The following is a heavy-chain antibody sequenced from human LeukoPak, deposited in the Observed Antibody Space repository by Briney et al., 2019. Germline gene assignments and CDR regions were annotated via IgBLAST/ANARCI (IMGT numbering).Heavy chain of an antibody. D-gene: IGHD5-12*01. J-gene: IGHJ4*02. CDR3: ARGPHIVATIIYFDY. V-gene: IGHV1-2*04. CDR2: INPNSGGT. Sequence: GASVKVSCKASGYTFTGYYMHWVRQAPGQGLEWMGWINPNSGGTNYAQKFQGWVTMTRDTSISTAYMELSRLRSDDTAVYYCARGPHIVATIIYFDYWGQGTLVTVSS. CDR1: GYTFTGYY.